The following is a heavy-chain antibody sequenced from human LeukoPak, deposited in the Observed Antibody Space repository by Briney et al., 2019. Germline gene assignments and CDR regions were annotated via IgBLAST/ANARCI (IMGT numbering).Heavy chain of an antibody. CDR1: GFTFSSYS. CDR3: AINIVVVPAAMLPGDY. Sequence: PGGSLRLSCAASGFTFSSYSMNWVRQAPGKGLEWVSSISSSSSYIYYADSVKGRFTISRDNAKNSLYLQMNSLRAEDTAVYYCAINIVVVPAAMLPGDYWGQGTLVTVSS. J-gene: IGHJ4*02. V-gene: IGHV3-21*01. D-gene: IGHD2-2*01. CDR2: ISSSSSYI.